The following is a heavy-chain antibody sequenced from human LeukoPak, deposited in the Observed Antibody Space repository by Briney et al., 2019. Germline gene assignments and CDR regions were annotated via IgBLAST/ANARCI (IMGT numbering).Heavy chain of an antibody. J-gene: IGHJ4*02. D-gene: IGHD1-26*01. CDR1: GGSFSGYY. CDR2: INHSGST. Sequence: SETLSLTCAVYGGSFSGYYWSWIRQPPGKGLEWIGEINHSGSTNYNPSLKSRVPISVDTSKNQFSLKLSSVTAADTAVYYCASGGELRQFDYWGQGTLVTVSS. V-gene: IGHV4-34*01. CDR3: ASGGELRQFDY.